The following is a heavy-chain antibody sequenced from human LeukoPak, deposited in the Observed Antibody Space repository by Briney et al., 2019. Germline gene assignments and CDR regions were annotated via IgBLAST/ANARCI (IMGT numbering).Heavy chain of an antibody. D-gene: IGHD2-2*01. CDR3: ARDDCSSISCYHNWFDP. Sequence: GGSLRLSCAASGFTFSSYWMNWVRQAPGKGLEWVANIKQDGSEKYYVDSVKGRFTISRDNAKNSLYLQMNSLRAEDTAVYYCARDDCSSISCYHNWFDPWGQGTLVTVSS. V-gene: IGHV3-7*01. CDR2: IKQDGSEK. CDR1: GFTFSSYW. J-gene: IGHJ5*02.